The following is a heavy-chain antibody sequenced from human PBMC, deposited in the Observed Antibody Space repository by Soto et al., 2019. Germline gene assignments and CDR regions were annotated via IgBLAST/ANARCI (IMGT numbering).Heavy chain of an antibody. CDR1: GGSISSYY. CDR3: ARGDTAMVRHYYYYYMDV. D-gene: IGHD5-18*01. V-gene: IGHV4-59*08. Sequence: SETLSLTCTVSGGSISSYYWSWIRQPPGKGLEWIGYIYYSGSTNYNPSLKSRVTISVDTSKNQFSPKLSSVTAADTAVYYCARGDTAMVRHYYYYYMDVWGKGTTVTVSS. J-gene: IGHJ6*03. CDR2: IYYSGST.